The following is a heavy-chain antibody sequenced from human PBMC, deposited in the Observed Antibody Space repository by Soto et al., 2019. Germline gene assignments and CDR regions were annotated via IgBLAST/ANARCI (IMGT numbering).Heavy chain of an antibody. CDR1: GGSISSDY. Sequence: PSETLSLTCTVSGGSISSDYWSWIRQPPGKGLEWIGYIYYSGGTNYNPSLRSRVTISVDTSKNQFSLKLSSVTAADTAVYYCARHARSSGWFDPWGQGTLVTVSS. CDR2: IYYSGGT. D-gene: IGHD6-25*01. J-gene: IGHJ5*02. CDR3: ARHARSSGWFDP. V-gene: IGHV4-59*08.